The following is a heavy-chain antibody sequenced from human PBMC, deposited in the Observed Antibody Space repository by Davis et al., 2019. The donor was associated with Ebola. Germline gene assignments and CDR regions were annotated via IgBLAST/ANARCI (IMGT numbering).Heavy chain of an antibody. CDR1: GFTFSTYA. CDR3: AKHNPYDSSRSSYYFDY. D-gene: IGHD3-22*01. J-gene: IGHJ4*02. V-gene: IGHV3-23*01. CDR2: ISSSGGNT. Sequence: PGGSLRLSCAVSGFTFSTYAMSWVRQAPGKGLEWVSTISSSGGNTYYADSVKGRFTISRDNSKNTLDLQLSSLRAEDTAVYYCAKHNPYDSSRSSYYFDYWGQGTLVTVSS.